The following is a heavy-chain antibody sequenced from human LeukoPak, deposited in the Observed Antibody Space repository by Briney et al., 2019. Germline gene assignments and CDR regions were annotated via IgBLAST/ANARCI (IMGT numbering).Heavy chain of an antibody. CDR1: GFTFDDHG. D-gene: IGHD4-17*01. J-gene: IGHJ4*02. V-gene: IGHV3-20*04. Sequence: GGSLRLSCAASGFTFDDHGMSWVRQAPGKGLEWVSGKWDGGRTGYADSVKGRFTISRDNAKNSVYLQMNSLRAEDTAVYYCAKDSEDDFGDYLDYWGQGTLVTVSS. CDR2: KWDGGRT. CDR3: AKDSEDDFGDYLDY.